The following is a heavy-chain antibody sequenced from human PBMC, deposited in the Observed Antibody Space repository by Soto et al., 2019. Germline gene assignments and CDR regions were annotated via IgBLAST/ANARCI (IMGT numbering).Heavy chain of an antibody. Sequence: SQTLSLTCAISGDSVSTNSAAWNWVRQSPSRGLEWLGRTYYRSKWYHDYDISVRGRITIDPDTSKNQFSLQLNSVTPEDTAVYYCARDLFSMVRGVTSTVYYYAMDVWGQGTTVTVSS. J-gene: IGHJ6*02. CDR1: GDSVSTNSAA. CDR3: ARDLFSMVRGVTSTVYYYAMDV. V-gene: IGHV6-1*01. D-gene: IGHD3-10*01. CDR2: TYYRSKWYH.